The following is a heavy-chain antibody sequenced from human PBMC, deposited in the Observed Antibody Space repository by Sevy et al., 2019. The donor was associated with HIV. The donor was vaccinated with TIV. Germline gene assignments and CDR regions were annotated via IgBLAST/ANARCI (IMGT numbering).Heavy chain of an antibody. J-gene: IGHJ6*02. CDR3: ARISCTNGVCFQGYYYYAMDV. D-gene: IGHD2-8*01. V-gene: IGHV3-21*01. Sequence: GGSLRLSCAASGFTFSSYSMNWVRQAPGKGLEWVSSISTSSSYIYYADSVKGRFTISRDNAKDSLYLQMNSLRAEDTAVYYCARISCTNGVCFQGYYYYAMDVWGQGTTVTVSS. CDR2: ISTSSSYI. CDR1: GFTFSSYS.